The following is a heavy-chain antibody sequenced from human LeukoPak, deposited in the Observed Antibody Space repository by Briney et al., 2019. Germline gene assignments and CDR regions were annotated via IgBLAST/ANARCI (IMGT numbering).Heavy chain of an antibody. Sequence: SETLSLTCTVSGDSISSSSYYWGWIRQPPGKGLEWIGSIYYSGSTYYNPSLKSRVTMSVDTSKNQFSLKLSSVTAADTAVYYCARHGGVGVIPDFDYWGPGTLVTVSP. CDR3: ARHGGVGVIPDFDY. V-gene: IGHV4-39*01. CDR2: IYYSGST. J-gene: IGHJ4*02. CDR1: GDSISSSSYY. D-gene: IGHD2-8*02.